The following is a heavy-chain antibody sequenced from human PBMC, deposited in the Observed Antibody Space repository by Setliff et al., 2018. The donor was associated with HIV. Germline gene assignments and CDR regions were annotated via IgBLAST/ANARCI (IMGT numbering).Heavy chain of an antibody. CDR3: AGYREGYCSGDNCCSGNES. J-gene: IGHJ5*02. Sequence: ASVKVSCKTSGYSFTNYGYGISWVRQAPGQGLEWMGWISAYYRNPGYSQKFQGRVTMTTDTSTNTVYMELRSLRSDDTAVYYCAGYREGYCSGDNCCSGNESWGQGTLVTVSS. CDR2: ISAYYRNP. V-gene: IGHV1-18*01. CDR1: GYSFTNYGYG. D-gene: IGHD2-15*01.